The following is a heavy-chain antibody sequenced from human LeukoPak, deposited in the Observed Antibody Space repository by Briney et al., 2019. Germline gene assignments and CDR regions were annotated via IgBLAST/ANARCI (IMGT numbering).Heavy chain of an antibody. J-gene: IGHJ6*02. Sequence: VASVKVSCKASGCTFTSYDINWVRQATGQGLEWMGWMNPNSGNTGYAQKFQGRVTMTRNTSISTAYMELSSLRSEDTAVYYCARPTRYYYYYYGMDVWGQGTTVTVSS. CDR3: ARPTRYYYYYYGMDV. CDR1: GCTFTSYD. CDR2: MNPNSGNT. V-gene: IGHV1-8*01.